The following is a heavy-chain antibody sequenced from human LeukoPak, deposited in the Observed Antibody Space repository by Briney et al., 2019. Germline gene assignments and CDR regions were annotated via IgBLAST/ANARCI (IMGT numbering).Heavy chain of an antibody. CDR2: INPSSSGT. CDR3: AREARY. CDR1: GYTFTGYY. Sequence: ASVKVSCKASGYTFTGYYIHWVRQAPGQGLEWMGRINPSSSGTNSAQKFQDRVILTRDTSISTAYMELSSLRSDDTAVYYCAREARYWGQGTLVTVSS. J-gene: IGHJ4*02. V-gene: IGHV1-2*06.